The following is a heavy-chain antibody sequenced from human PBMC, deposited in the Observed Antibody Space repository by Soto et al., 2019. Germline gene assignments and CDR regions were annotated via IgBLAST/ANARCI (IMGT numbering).Heavy chain of an antibody. V-gene: IGHV3-11*01. Sequence: GASPRLSCAASGFSFSAYYMSWIRPVPGKGLGSVAYISSSGRTIYYADSVKGRFTISMDNAKRSLFLQMNSLRAEDTAVYYCARYSCVYADVWGQGTTVTVSS. J-gene: IGHJ6*02. CDR3: ARYSCVYADV. CDR2: ISSSGRTI. CDR1: GFSFSAYY. D-gene: IGHD1-1*01.